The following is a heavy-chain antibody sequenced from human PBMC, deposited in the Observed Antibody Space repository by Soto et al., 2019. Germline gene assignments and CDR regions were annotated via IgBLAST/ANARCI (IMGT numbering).Heavy chain of an antibody. CDR1: GDSISSANSY. CDR3: ARDAGRIRPFDY. Sequence: PSETLSLTCTVSGDSISSANSYWSWIRQPPGKGLEWIGFLYYSGSNYYNPSLRSRVSISVDTSKNQFSLKPYSVTAADTAVYYCARDAGRIRPFDYWGQGALVTVSS. V-gene: IGHV4-30-4*01. CDR2: LYYSGSN. J-gene: IGHJ4*02.